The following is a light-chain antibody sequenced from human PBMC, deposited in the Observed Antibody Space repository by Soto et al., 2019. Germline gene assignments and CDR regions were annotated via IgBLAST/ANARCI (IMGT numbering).Light chain of an antibody. CDR2: GAS. V-gene: IGKV3-15*01. J-gene: IGKJ2*01. CDR3: QHNDWPPST. Sequence: ETLLTQSPATLSVSPGERATLSCRASQSVRDNLAWYQQKPGQAPRLLIYGASTRAPGIPDRFSGSGFGTEFSLTISSLQSEDFAGYYQQHNDWPPSTFGQGTKLEIK. CDR1: QSVRDN.